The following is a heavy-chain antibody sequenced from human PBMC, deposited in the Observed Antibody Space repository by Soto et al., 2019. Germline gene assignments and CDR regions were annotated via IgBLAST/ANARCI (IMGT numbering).Heavy chain of an antibody. V-gene: IGHV3-23*01. Sequence: EVQLLESGGGLVQPGGSLRLSCAASGFTFSSYAMSWVRQAPGKGLEWVSAISGSGGSTYYADSVKGRFTISRDNSKNPLYLQMNSLRAEDTAVYYCAKNEVTMIVVVTNWFDPWGQGTLVTVSS. CDR2: ISGSGGST. J-gene: IGHJ5*02. D-gene: IGHD3-22*01. CDR1: GFTFSSYA. CDR3: AKNEVTMIVVVTNWFDP.